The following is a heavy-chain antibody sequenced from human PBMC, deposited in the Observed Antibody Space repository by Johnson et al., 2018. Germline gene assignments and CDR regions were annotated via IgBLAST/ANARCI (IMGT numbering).Heavy chain of an antibody. V-gene: IGHV5-51*03. CDR2: IYPGDSET. CDR3: ARADSEGAFDI. D-gene: IGHD2-21*01. Sequence: VQLVESGAEVKKPGESLKISCQGSGYSFTSYWIAWVRQMPGKGLEWMGVIYPGDSETRYSPSFQGQVTISADKSITAAYLPWSSLKASDTAMYYCARADSEGAFDIWGQGTMVTVSP. J-gene: IGHJ3*02. CDR1: GYSFTSYW.